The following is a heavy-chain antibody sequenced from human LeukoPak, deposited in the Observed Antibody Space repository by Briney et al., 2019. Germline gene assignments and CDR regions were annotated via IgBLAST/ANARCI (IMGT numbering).Heavy chain of an antibody. CDR1: GFTFSNYA. V-gene: IGHV3-23*01. CDR3: AKDPYRASSGLVDY. Sequence: GGSLRLSCATSGFTFSNYAVSWVRQAPGKGLEWVSSISGSGGTTYYVDSVKGRFTISRDNSKNTLYLQMNSLRAEDTAVYYCAKDPYRASSGLVDYWGQGTLVTVSS. J-gene: IGHJ4*02. CDR2: ISGSGGTT. D-gene: IGHD5-12*01.